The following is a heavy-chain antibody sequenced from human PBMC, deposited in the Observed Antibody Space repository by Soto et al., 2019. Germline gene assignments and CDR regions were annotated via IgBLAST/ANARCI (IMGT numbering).Heavy chain of an antibody. Sequence: EVQLLESGGGLVQPGGSLRLSCAASGFTFSSYDMSWVRQAPGKGLEWVSAISGSGGSTYYADSVKGRFTISRDNSKSTLYLQMNSLRAEDTAVYYCANGRYYYDSSAYFAYSGQGTLVTVSS. CDR1: GFTFSSYD. D-gene: IGHD3-22*01. V-gene: IGHV3-23*01. CDR3: ANGRYYYDSSAYFAY. J-gene: IGHJ4*02. CDR2: ISGSGGST.